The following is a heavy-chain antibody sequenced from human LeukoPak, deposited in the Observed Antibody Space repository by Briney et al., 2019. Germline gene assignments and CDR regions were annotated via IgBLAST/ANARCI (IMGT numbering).Heavy chain of an antibody. V-gene: IGHV3-33*08. CDR1: GFTFSRYG. Sequence: GGSLRLSCAASGFTFSRYGMHWVRQAPGKGLEWVAVIYHDGSDKYYADSVKGRFAISRDNSKNTLYLQMNSLRAEDTAVYYCASGVNYFDYWGQGTLVTVSS. CDR3: ASGVNYFDY. CDR2: IYHDGSDK. D-gene: IGHD3-3*01. J-gene: IGHJ4*02.